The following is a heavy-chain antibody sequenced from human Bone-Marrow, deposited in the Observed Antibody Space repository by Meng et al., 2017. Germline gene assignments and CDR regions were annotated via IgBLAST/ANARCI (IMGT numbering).Heavy chain of an antibody. CDR3: ARVDWSGGNPIDS. Sequence: QVQLQGWGPGLGMPWGPLSLPLRFAGVSIISFNWGLWGRQPPGKGLGWMGEIFPTGNTNFHPSLKSRVTISVDKSKNPFSLKLNSVTAADTAVYYCARVDWSGGNPIDSWGQGTLVTVSS. CDR2: IFPTGNT. CDR1: GVSIISFNW. D-gene: IGHD3-10*01. V-gene: IGHV4-4*02. J-gene: IGHJ4*02.